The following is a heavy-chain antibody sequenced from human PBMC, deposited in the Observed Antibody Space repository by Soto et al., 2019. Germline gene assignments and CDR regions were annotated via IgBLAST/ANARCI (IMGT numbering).Heavy chain of an antibody. CDR1: GFTFTSSA. J-gene: IGHJ4*01. V-gene: IGHV1-58*01. Sequence: SVKVSCKASGFTFTSSAVQWVRQARGQRLEWIGWIVVGSGNTNYAQKFQERVTITRDMSTSTAYMELSSLRSEDTAVYYCAAYRIDGYNYFDYWGQGTLVTVSS. CDR2: IVVGSGNT. CDR3: AAYRIDGYNYFDY. D-gene: IGHD2-21*01.